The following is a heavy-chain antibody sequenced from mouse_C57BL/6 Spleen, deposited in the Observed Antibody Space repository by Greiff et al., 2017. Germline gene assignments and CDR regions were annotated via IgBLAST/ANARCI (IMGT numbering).Heavy chain of an antibody. J-gene: IGHJ4*01. D-gene: IGHD2-4*01. V-gene: IGHV5-15*01. CDR2: ISNLAYSI. Sequence: EVKVVESGGGLVQPGGSLKLSCAASGFTFSDYGMAWVRQAPRKGPEWVAFISNLAYSIYYADTVTGRFTISRENAMNTLYLEMSSLRSEDTAMYYCARHDYDYAMDYWGQGASVTVSS. CDR1: GFTFSDYG. CDR3: ARHDYDYAMDY.